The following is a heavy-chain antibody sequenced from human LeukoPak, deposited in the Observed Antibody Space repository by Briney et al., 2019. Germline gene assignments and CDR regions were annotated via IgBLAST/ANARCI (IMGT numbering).Heavy chain of an antibody. CDR3: AKVSGYDFGYYDSSGYFDY. J-gene: IGHJ4*02. CDR2: ISGSGGST. Sequence: GGSLRLSCAASGFTFSSYAMSWVRQAPGKGLEWVSAISGSGGSTYYADSVKGRFTISRDNSKNTLYLQMHSLRAEDTAVYYCAKVSGYDFGYYDSSGYFDYWGQGTLVTVSS. D-gene: IGHD3-22*01. V-gene: IGHV3-23*01. CDR1: GFTFSSYA.